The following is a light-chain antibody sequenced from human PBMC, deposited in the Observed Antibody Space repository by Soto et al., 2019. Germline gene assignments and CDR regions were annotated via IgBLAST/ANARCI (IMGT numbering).Light chain of an antibody. CDR1: SSDVGSYDH. V-gene: IGLV2-11*01. J-gene: IGLJ1*01. CDR2: DIT. Sequence: QSVLTQPASVSGSPGQSITISCSGTSSDVGSYDHVAWYQQFPGEAPKVVVYDITKRPSGVPDRFSGSKSGNTASLTISGLQAEDEADYYCCSYAGIYSYVFGTGTKVTVL. CDR3: CSYAGIYSYV.